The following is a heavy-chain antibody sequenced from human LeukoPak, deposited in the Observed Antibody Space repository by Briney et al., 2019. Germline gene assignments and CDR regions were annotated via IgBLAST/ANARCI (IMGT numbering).Heavy chain of an antibody. Sequence: NSSETLSLTCTVSGGSISSSSYYWGWIRQPPGKGLEWIGSIYYSGSTYYNPSLKSRVTISVDTSKNQFSLKLSSVTAADTAVYYCASLRSWYFDYWGPGTLVSVSS. V-gene: IGHV4-39*07. CDR2: IYYSGST. CDR3: ASLRSWYFDY. J-gene: IGHJ4*02. D-gene: IGHD6-13*01. CDR1: GGSISSSSYY.